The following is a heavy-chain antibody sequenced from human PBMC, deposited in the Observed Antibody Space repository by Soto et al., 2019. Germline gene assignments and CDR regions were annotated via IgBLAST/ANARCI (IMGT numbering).Heavy chain of an antibody. CDR2: IYYSGNT. CDR1: GGSIRSGGYY. Sequence: SETLSLTCTVSGGSIRSGGYYWSWVRQNPRRGLEWIGNIYYSGNTYYNPSLKSRLTISVDTSKNQFSLNLSSVTAADTAVCYCARDRLMATAGTARHYFGLDVWGQGTTVTVSS. J-gene: IGHJ6*02. V-gene: IGHV4-31*03. D-gene: IGHD5-18*01. CDR3: ARDRLMATAGTARHYFGLDV.